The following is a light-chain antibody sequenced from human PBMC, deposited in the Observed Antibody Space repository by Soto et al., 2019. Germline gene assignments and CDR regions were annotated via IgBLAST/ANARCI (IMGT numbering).Light chain of an antibody. V-gene: IGKV1-33*01. CDR2: DAS. J-gene: IGKJ4*01. CDR1: QDISNY. CDR3: QQYDNLPLT. Sequence: DIQMTPSPSSLSASVGDRVNITCQASQDISNYLNWYQQKPGKAPKLLIYDASNLETGVPSRFSGSGSGTDFTFTISSLQPEDITTYYCQQYDNLPLTFGGGTKVDIK.